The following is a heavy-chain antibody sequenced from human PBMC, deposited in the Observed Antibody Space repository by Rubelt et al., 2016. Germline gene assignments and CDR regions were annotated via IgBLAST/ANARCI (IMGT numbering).Heavy chain of an antibody. Sequence: QVQLVQSGAEVKKPGASVKVSCKASGYTFTSYGISWVRQAPGQGLEWMGWINPNSGGPNYAQKFQGWVTMTRDTSISTAYMGLSRLRSDDTAVYYCARDDSPYYYDSSGYYDYWGQGTLVTVSS. CDR2: INPNSGGP. CDR3: ARDDSPYYYDSSGYYDY. V-gene: IGHV1-2*04. D-gene: IGHD3-22*01. CDR1: GYTFTSYG. J-gene: IGHJ4*02.